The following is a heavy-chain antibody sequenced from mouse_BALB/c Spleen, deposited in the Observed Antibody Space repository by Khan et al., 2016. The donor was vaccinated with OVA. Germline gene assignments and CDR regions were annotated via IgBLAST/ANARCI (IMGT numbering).Heavy chain of an antibody. V-gene: IGHV9-2-1*01. CDR1: GYSFTDYS. Sequence: QIQLVQSGPELKKPGETVKISCKASGYSFTDYSMHWVKQAPGEGFKWMGWINTETGETTYADDFKGRFAFPLETSVSSAYLQITHLKNADTATYSSDTSSPFYAMDYWGQGTSVTVSS. J-gene: IGHJ4*01. CDR3: DTSSPFYAMDY. D-gene: IGHD6-1*01. CDR2: INTETGET.